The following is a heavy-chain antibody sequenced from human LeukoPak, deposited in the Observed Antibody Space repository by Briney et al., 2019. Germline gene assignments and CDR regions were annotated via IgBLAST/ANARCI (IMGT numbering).Heavy chain of an antibody. CDR3: ARSRAVGATTSWFDP. CDR2: MNPNSGNT. Sequence: ASVKVSCKASGYTLTSYDINWVRQATGQGLEWMGWMNPNSGNTGYAQKFQGRVTITRNTSISTAYMELSSLRSEDTAVYYRARSRAVGATTSWFDPWGQGTLVTVSS. V-gene: IGHV1-8*03. CDR1: GYTLTSYD. D-gene: IGHD1-26*01. J-gene: IGHJ5*02.